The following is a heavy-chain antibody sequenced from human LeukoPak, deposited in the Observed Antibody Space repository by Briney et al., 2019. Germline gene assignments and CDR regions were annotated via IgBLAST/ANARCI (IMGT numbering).Heavy chain of an antibody. CDR2: IKSKTDGGTT. CDR3: TKANWGSVGDY. V-gene: IGHV3-15*01. CDR1: GFTFSNAW. J-gene: IGHJ4*02. Sequence: GRSLRLSCAASGFTFSNAWMSWVRQAPGKGLEWVGRIKSKTDGGTTDYAAPVKGRFTISRDDSKNTLYLQMNSLKTEDTAVYYCTKANWGSVGDYWGQGTLVTVSS. D-gene: IGHD7-27*01.